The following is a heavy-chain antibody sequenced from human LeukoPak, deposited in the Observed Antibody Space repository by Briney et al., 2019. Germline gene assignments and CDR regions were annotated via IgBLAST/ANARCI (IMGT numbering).Heavy chain of an antibody. V-gene: IGHV5-51*01. CDR3: ARHDRFGDLPLPGLDP. J-gene: IGHJ5*02. D-gene: IGHD3-10*01. CDR1: GYSFTSYW. CDR2: IYPGDSDT. Sequence: GESLKISCKGSGYSFTSYWIGWVRQMPGKGLEWMGIIYPGDSDTRYSPSFQGQVTISADKSISTAYLQWSSLKASDTAMYYCARHDRFGDLPLPGLDPWGQGTLVTVSS.